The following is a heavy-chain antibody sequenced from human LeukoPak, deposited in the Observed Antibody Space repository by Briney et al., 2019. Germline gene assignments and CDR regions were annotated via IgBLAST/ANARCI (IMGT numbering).Heavy chain of an antibody. CDR1: GFTFSSYS. J-gene: IGHJ2*01. CDR3: ARDLDPWYFDL. Sequence: SGGSLRLSCAASGFTFSSYSMNWVRQAPGKGLEWVSSISSSSSYIYYADSVKGRFTISRDNAKNSLYLQMNSLTAEDMAVYYCARDLDPWYFDLWGRGTLVTVSS. CDR2: ISSSSSYI. V-gene: IGHV3-21*01.